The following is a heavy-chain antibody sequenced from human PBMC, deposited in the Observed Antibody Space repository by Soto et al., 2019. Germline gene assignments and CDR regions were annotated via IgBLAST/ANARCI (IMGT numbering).Heavy chain of an antibody. CDR1: GFTFSSYT. Sequence: GGSLRLSCEDSGFTFSSYTMNWVRRAPGKGLEWVSSISSRSTNTHYADSVRGRFTISRDNAKGSLYLQMNSLRAEDTAVYYCARGPLYYFDYWGQGTLVTVSS. CDR3: ARGPLYYFDY. V-gene: IGHV3-21*01. CDR2: ISSRSTNT. J-gene: IGHJ4*02.